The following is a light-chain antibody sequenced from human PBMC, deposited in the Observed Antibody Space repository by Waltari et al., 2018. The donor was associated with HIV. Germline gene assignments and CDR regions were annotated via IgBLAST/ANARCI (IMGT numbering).Light chain of an antibody. CDR1: HNLLSSNGYNF. J-gene: IGKJ1*01. Sequence: DIVMTQSPLSMPVTPGAAASCSCRSRHNLLSSNGYNFVNWFLQKQGQSTQRLIYLGSNRASGVPDRFSGSGSGTDFTLKISRVEAGDVGVYYCMQGRRTPWTFGQGTKGEIK. CDR2: LGS. CDR3: MQGRRTPWT. V-gene: IGKV2-28*01.